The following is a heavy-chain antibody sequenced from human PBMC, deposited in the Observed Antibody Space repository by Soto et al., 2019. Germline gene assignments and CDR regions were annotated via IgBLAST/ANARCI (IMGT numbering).Heavy chain of an antibody. V-gene: IGHV1-2*04. D-gene: IGHD3-3*01. J-gene: IGHJ6*02. Sequence: ASVKVSCKASGYTFTGDDIDWVRQATGQGLEWMGWINPNSGRTSYAQKFQGWVTMTRDTSISTAYMELSRLRSDDTAVYYCARAYYDFWSGYYRDYYYYYGMDVWGQGTTVTVSS. CDR2: INPNSGRT. CDR1: GYTFTGDD. CDR3: ARAYYDFWSGYYRDYYYYYGMDV.